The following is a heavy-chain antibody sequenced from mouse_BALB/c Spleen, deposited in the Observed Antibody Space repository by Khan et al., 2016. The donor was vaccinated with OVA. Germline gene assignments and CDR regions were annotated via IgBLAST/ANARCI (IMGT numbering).Heavy chain of an antibody. CDR3: ARRAYYGNWYFDV. D-gene: IGHD2-1*01. Sequence: EVQLVESGPGLVKPSQSLSLTCSVTGYSITSDYAWNWIRQFPGNKLEWMAYLSYSGSTSSNPSLKSRISATRDTSKNQFFLQLSSVTTEDTATYYCARRAYYGNWYFDVWGAGTTVTVSS. CDR1: GYSITSDYA. J-gene: IGHJ1*01. V-gene: IGHV3-2*02. CDR2: LSYSGST.